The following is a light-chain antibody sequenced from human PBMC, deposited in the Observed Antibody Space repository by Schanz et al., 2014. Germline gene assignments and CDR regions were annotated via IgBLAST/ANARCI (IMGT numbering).Light chain of an antibody. V-gene: IGKV3-20*01. CDR3: QQYGSSPRT. J-gene: IGKJ1*01. Sequence: EVVMTQSPATLSVSPGERATLSCRASQSVSSNLAWYQQKPGQAPRLLVYGASSRATGIPDRFSGSGSGIDFTLTISRLEPEDFAVYYCQQYGSSPRTFGQGTKVEIK. CDR2: GAS. CDR1: QSVSSN.